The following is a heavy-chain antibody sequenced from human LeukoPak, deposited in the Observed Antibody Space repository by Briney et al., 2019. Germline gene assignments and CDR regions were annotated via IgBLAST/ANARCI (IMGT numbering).Heavy chain of an antibody. CDR1: GYTFTGYY. Sequence: ASVKVSCKASGYTFTGYYMHWVRQAPGQGLEWMGWINPNSGGTNYAQKFQGRVTMTRDTSISTAYMELSRLRSDDTAVYYCATNILVRDIINWFDPWGQGILVTVSS. V-gene: IGHV1-2*02. J-gene: IGHJ5*02. D-gene: IGHD3-10*01. CDR3: ATNILVRDIINWFDP. CDR2: INPNSGGT.